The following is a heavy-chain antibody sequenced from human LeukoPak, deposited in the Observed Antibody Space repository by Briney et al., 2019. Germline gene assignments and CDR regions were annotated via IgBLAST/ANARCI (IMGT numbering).Heavy chain of an antibody. CDR2: ISASGTST. V-gene: IGHV3-23*01. J-gene: IGHJ2*01. CDR3: AKAIAAPVWYFDL. D-gene: IGHD6-13*01. CDR1: GFTFSSYA. Sequence: GGSLRLSCAASGFTFSSYAMSWVRQAPGKGLEWVSSISASGTSTYYADSVKGRFTISRDNSKNTLYLQVNSLRAEDTAVYYCAKAIAAPVWYFDLWGRGTLVTVSS.